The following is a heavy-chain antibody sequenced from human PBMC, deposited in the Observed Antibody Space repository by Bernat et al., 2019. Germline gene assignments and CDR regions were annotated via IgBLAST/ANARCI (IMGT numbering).Heavy chain of an antibody. CDR2: IYSGGNT. CDR3: ARGDCSGGSCYSLYY. CDR1: GFTVSSNY. J-gene: IGHJ4*02. V-gene: IGHV3-53*05. D-gene: IGHD2-15*01. Sequence: EVQLVETGGGLIQPGWSLRLSCAASGFTVSSNYMSWVRQAPGKGLEWVSVIYSGGNTYYADSVKGRFTISRDNSKNTLYLQMNSLRAEDTAVYYCARGDCSGGSCYSLYYWGQGTLVTVSS.